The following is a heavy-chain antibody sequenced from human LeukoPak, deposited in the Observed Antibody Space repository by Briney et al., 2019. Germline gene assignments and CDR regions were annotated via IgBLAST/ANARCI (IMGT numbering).Heavy chain of an antibody. CDR1: GDSIRSDSHY. J-gene: IGHJ4*02. D-gene: IGHD6-19*01. Sequence: SETLSLTCTVSGDSIRSDSHYWGWIRQSPGKGLEWIGSIHYSGSTYYNPSLKSRVTISVDTPKNQFSLKLSSVTAADTAVYYCATHVYSSGWYFDYLGQGTLVTVSS. V-gene: IGHV4-39*01. CDR2: IHYSGST. CDR3: ATHVYSSGWYFDY.